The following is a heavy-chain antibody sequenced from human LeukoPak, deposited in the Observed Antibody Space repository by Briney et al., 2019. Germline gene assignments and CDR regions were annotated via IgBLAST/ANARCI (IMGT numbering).Heavy chain of an antibody. Sequence: SETLSLTCTVSGGSLSSGSYYWNWIGQPAGKGLEWLGNIFTRGTTNYNASLESRLTISLDTARNQFSLSLRSVTAADTAIYFCARSSLAVYFNYWGQGTLVTASS. CDR2: IFTRGTT. J-gene: IGHJ4*02. D-gene: IGHD6-19*01. CDR3: ARSSLAVYFNY. CDR1: GGSLSSGSYY. V-gene: IGHV4-61*09.